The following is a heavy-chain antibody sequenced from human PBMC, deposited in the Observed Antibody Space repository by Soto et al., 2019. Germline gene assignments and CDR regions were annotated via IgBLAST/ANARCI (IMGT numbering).Heavy chain of an antibody. Sequence: LETLSHTCTVSGGSSSSYYWSWIRQPPGKGLEWIGYIYYSGSTNYNPSLKSRVTISVDTSKNQFSLKLSSVTAADTAVYYCARGVDYGDYPYFDYWGQGTLVTVSS. D-gene: IGHD4-17*01. CDR2: IYYSGST. CDR1: GGSSSSYY. CDR3: ARGVDYGDYPYFDY. V-gene: IGHV4-59*01. J-gene: IGHJ4*02.